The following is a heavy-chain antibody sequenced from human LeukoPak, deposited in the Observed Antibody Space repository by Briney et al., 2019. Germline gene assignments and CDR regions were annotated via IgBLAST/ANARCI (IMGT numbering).Heavy chain of an antibody. CDR1: GFTFSNYV. Sequence: GGSLRLSCVASGFTFSNYVMYWVRQVPGKGLEGVLGIIGTSSYTYSAAFVKGRFTISRDNSMNTLWLQMNSLRVEDTAVYYCAKGSNFYASGSHFDVWGQGTLVTVSS. D-gene: IGHD3-10*01. V-gene: IGHV3-23*01. CDR2: IIGTSSYT. CDR3: AKGSNFYASGSHFDV. J-gene: IGHJ4*02.